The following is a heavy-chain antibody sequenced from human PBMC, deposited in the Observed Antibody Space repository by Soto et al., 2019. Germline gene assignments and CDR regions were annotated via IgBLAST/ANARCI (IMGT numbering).Heavy chain of an antibody. Sequence: ASVKVSCKASGYSFTSLDINWVRQTAGQGLEWMGWISAYNGNTNYAQKLQGRVTMTTDTSTSTAYMELRSLRSDDTAVYYCARVPSGSSTHDYWGQGTLVTVSS. CDR3: ARVPSGSSTHDY. V-gene: IGHV1-18*01. CDR2: ISAYNGNT. CDR1: GYSFTSLD. J-gene: IGHJ4*02. D-gene: IGHD1-26*01.